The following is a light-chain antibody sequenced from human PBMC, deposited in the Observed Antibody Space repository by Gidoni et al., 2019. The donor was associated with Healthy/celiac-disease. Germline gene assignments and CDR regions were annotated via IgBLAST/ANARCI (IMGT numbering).Light chain of an antibody. V-gene: IGLV3-21*02. Sequence: SYVVTQPPSVSVAPGQTATITCGRNNIGSKSVHWYQQKPGQAHVLVVYDDTNRPSVPPELFSGTNAGNTAPLTIGRVAAGDDADFYCHVWDSTSDPYVFGPGTKVTVL. CDR3: HVWDSTSDPYV. CDR2: DDT. CDR1: NIGSKS. J-gene: IGLJ1*01.